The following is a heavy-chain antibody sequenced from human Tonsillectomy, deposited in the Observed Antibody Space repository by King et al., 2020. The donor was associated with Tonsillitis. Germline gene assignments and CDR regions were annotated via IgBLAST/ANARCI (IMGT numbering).Heavy chain of an antibody. CDR3: ARDTAIDYYDSSGDFITGNYDYYYGMDV. V-gene: IGHV3-21*01. J-gene: IGHJ6*02. CDR1: GFTFSSYS. Sequence: VQLVESGGGLVKPGGSLRLSCAASGFTFSSYSMNWVRQAPGKGLEWVSSISSSSSYIYYADSVKGRFTISRDNAKNSLYVQMNSLRAEDTAVYYCARDTAIDYYDSSGDFITGNYDYYYGMDVWGQGTTVTVSS. D-gene: IGHD3-22*01. CDR2: ISSSSSYI.